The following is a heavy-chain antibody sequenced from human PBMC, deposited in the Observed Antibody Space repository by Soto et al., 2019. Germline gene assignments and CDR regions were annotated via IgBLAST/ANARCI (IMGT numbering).Heavy chain of an antibody. Sequence: EVQLVESGGGLFQPGGSRRVSCAASGFSFSNYAMNWVRQAPGKGLEWVSYISIGSGSIFYADSVKGRFTISRDDAKNSLYMQMNTLRDEDTAVYYCVRDDRWAFDFWGQGTMVTVSS. CDR1: GFSFSNYA. D-gene: IGHD3-22*01. J-gene: IGHJ3*01. CDR3: VRDDRWAFDF. V-gene: IGHV3-48*02. CDR2: ISIGSGSI.